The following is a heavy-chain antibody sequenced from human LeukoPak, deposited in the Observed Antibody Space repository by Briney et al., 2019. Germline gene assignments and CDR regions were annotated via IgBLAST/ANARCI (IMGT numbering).Heavy chain of an antibody. CDR1: GYSISSGYY. J-gene: IGHJ6*03. CDR3: AREGITMVRGVKGYYYYMDV. V-gene: IGHV4-38-2*02. CDR2: IYHSGST. D-gene: IGHD3-10*01. Sequence: SETLSLTCTVSGYSISSGYYWGWIRQPPGKGLEWIGSIYHSGSTYYNPSLKSRVTISVDTPKNQFSLKLSSVTAADTAVYYCAREGITMVRGVKGYYYYMDVWGKGTTVTISS.